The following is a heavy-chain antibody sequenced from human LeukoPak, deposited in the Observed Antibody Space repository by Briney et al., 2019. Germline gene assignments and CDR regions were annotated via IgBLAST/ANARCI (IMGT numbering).Heavy chain of an antibody. Sequence: GGSLRLSCAASGFTYSSYAMSWVRQAPGKGLVWVSRINSEGSSTSYADSVKGRFTISRDNAKNTLYLQMNTLRAEDTAVYYCARGNYYGMDVWGQGTTVTVSS. CDR3: ARGNYYGMDV. J-gene: IGHJ6*02. CDR2: INSEGSST. CDR1: GFTYSSYA. V-gene: IGHV3-74*01.